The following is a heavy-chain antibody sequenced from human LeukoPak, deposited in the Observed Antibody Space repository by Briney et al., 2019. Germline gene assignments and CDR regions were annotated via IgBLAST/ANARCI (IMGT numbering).Heavy chain of an antibody. J-gene: IGHJ4*02. CDR2: SSSDLNVK. V-gene: IGHV3-30-3*01. CDR3: AREGYYGSGSPPSLYFDY. CDR1: GFTFRNYV. D-gene: IGHD3-10*01. Sequence: GGSLRLSCAASGFTFRNYVIHWVRQAPGKGLEWVAVSSSDLNVKLYADSVKGRFTISRDNSRSTLYLQMNSLRPEDTAIYYCAREGYYGSGSPPSLYFDYWGQGTLVTVSS.